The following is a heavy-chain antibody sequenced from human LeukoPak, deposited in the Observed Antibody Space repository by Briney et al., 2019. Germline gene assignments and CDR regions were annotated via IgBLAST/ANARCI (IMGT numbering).Heavy chain of an antibody. V-gene: IGHV4-59*08. CDR1: GGSISSYY. CDR2: IYYSGNT. CDR3: ARQPEGYGPFDY. D-gene: IGHD5-18*01. Sequence: SETLSLTCTVSGGSISSYYWSWIRQPPGKGLEWIGYIYYSGNTNYNPSLKSRVTISVDTSKNQFSLKLSSVTAADTAVYYCARQPEGYGPFDYWGQGTLVTVSS. J-gene: IGHJ4*02.